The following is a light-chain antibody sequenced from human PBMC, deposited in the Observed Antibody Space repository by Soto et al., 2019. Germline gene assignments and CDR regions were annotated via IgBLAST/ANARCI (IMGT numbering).Light chain of an antibody. CDR2: KAS. J-gene: IGKJ1*01. Sequence: DIQMTQSPSTLSASVGDRVTITCRASQSLSSWLAWYQQNPGKAPKLLIYKASSLESGVPSRFSGSGSGTEFTLTISSLQPDDFATYYCLQYNSYPWAFGQGTKVEIK. CDR3: LQYNSYPWA. CDR1: QSLSSW. V-gene: IGKV1-5*03.